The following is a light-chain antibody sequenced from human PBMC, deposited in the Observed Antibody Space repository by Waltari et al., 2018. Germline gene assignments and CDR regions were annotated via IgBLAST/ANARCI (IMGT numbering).Light chain of an antibody. J-gene: IGLJ2*01. CDR3: SSYAGSNNVV. V-gene: IGLV2-8*01. CDR2: EVS. Sequence: QSALTQPPSASGSPGQSVTISCTGTSSDVGDYNYVSWYQQHPGKAPKLMIFEVSKRPSGVPDRFSGSKSGNTAPLTVSGLQAEDEADYYCSSYAGSNNVVFGGGTKLTVL. CDR1: SSDVGDYNY.